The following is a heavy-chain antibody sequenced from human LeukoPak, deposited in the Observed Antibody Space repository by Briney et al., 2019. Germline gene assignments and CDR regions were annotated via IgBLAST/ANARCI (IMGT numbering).Heavy chain of an antibody. V-gene: IGHV4-4*09. J-gene: IGHJ4*02. Sequence: PSETLSLTCTVSGGSISSYYWSWIRQPPGKGLEWIGYISTSGSTNYNPSLKSRVTISLDTSKNQFSLKLSSVTAADTAVYYCTRLRVGAAGGGFDYWGQGTLVTVSS. CDR2: ISTSGST. CDR1: GGSISSYY. D-gene: IGHD2-15*01. CDR3: TRLRVGAAGGGFDY.